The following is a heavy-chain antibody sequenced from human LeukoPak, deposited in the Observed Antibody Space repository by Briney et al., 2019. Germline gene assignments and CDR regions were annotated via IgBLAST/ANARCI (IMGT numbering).Heavy chain of an antibody. Sequence: GGSLRLSCAASGFTVSSNYIGWVRQAPGKGLEWVSVIYNDGRAFYPDSVKGRFTISRDISKNTVYLQMNSLRAEDTAVYYCARVRGVSDAFDIWGQGTMVTVSS. CDR3: ARVRGVSDAFDI. D-gene: IGHD3-10*01. J-gene: IGHJ3*02. V-gene: IGHV3-53*01. CDR2: IYNDGRA. CDR1: GFTVSSNY.